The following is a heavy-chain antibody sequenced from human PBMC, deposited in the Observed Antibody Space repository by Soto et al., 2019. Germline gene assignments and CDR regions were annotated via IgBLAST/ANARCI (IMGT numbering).Heavy chain of an antibody. Sequence: GGSLRLSCSASGFTFSSYGLHWVRQAPGKGLEYVSAISGNGGSTYYADSVKGRFTISRDNSKNTLYLQMGSLRAEDTGVYYCVTVTPGTTGYYFEYWGQGTLVTVSS. CDR1: GFTFSSYG. CDR3: VTVTPGTTGYYFEY. V-gene: IGHV3-64D*08. J-gene: IGHJ4*02. CDR2: ISGNGGST. D-gene: IGHD1-1*01.